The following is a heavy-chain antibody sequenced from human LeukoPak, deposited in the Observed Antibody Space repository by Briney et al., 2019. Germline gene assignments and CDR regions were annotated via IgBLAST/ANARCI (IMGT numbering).Heavy chain of an antibody. D-gene: IGHD6-19*01. V-gene: IGHV4-61*08. J-gene: IGHJ4*02. CDR3: ASRSCGGRYGCLFDY. CDR1: GGSISSGDYY. CDR2: IYYSGST. Sequence: SQTLSLTCTVSGGSISSGDYYWSWIRQPPGKGLEWIGYIYYSGSTNYNPSLKSRVTISVDTSKNQFSLKLSSVTAADTAVYYCASRSCGGRYGCLFDYWGQGTLVTVSS.